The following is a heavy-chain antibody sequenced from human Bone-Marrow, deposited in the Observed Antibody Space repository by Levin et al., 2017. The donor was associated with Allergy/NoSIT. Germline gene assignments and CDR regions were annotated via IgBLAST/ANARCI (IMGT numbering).Heavy chain of an antibody. J-gene: IGHJ6*03. V-gene: IGHV3-49*04. CDR2: IRSKAYGGTT. Sequence: GGSLRLSCTASGFTFGDYAMSWVRQAPGKGLEWVGFIRSKAYGGTTEYAASVKGRFTISRDDSKSIAYLQMNSLKTEDTAVYYCTRTSVTMVQGVSRYYYYMDVWGKGTTVTVSS. CDR3: TRTSVTMVQGVSRYYYYMDV. D-gene: IGHD3-10*01. CDR1: GFTFGDYA.